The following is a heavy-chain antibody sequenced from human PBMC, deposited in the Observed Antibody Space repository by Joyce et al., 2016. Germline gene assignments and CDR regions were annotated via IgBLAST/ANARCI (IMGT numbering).Heavy chain of an antibody. CDR3: ARVTWFGDKGFDY. CDR2: IYYTGST. CDR1: GGSISSGDYY. D-gene: IGHD3-10*01. V-gene: IGHV4-30-4*01. Sequence: QVQLQESGPGLVKPSQTLSLTCSVSGGSISSGDYYWSWIRQPPGKGLKWIGYIYYTGSTYYNLSLKSRITMSVDTSKNQFSLKLSSVTAADTAVYYCARVTWFGDKGFDYWGQGTLVTVSS. J-gene: IGHJ4*02.